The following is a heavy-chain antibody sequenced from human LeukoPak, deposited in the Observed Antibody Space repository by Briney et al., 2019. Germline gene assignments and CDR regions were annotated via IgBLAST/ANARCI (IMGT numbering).Heavy chain of an antibody. CDR3: ARDWRGSYFPDY. CDR2: INPNSGDT. D-gene: IGHD1-26*01. J-gene: IGHJ4*02. CDR1: GYTFTGYY. V-gene: IGHV1-2*02. Sequence: ASVKVSCKASGYTFTGYYMHWVRQAPGQGLEWMGWINPNSGDTNYAHKFQGRVTMTRDTSISTAYMELSRLRSDDTAVYYCARDWRGSYFPDYWGQGTLVTVSS.